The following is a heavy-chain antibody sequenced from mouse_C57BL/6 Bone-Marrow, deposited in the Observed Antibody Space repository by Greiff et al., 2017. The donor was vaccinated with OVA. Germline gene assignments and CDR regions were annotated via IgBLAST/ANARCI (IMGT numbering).Heavy chain of an antibody. V-gene: IGHV5-2*01. Sequence: EVQVVESGGGLVQPGESLKLSCESNEYEFPSHDMSWVRKTPEKRLELVAAINSDGGSTYYPDTMERRFLLSRDNTKKTLYLQMSSLRSEYTALYYCAIFMVTTGWYFDVWGTGTTVTVSS. J-gene: IGHJ1*03. D-gene: IGHD2-2*01. CDR2: INSDGGST. CDR1: EYEFPSHD. CDR3: AIFMVTTGWYFDV.